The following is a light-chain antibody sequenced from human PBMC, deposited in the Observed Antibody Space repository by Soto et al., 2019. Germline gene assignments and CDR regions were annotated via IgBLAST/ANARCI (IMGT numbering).Light chain of an antibody. V-gene: IGLV1-40*01. CDR3: QSYDSSLSGVV. CDR1: SSNIGAGYD. CDR2: GNS. J-gene: IGLJ2*01. Sequence: QAVVTQPPSVSGAPGQRVTISCTESSSNIGAGYDVHWYQQLPGTAPKLLIYGNSNRPSGVPDRFSGSKSGTSASLAITGLQAEDEADYYCQSYDSSLSGVVFGGGTQLTVL.